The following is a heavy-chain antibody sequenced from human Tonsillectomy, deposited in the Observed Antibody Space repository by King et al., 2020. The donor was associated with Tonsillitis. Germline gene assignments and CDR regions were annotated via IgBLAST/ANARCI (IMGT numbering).Heavy chain of an antibody. D-gene: IGHD1-1*01. J-gene: IGHJ5*02. CDR1: GGPITGYF. V-gene: IGHV4-59*01. Sequence: QLQESGPRLVKPSETLSLTCTVSGGPITGYFWTWLRPPPGKELEWVGYAFNNGHTNYNPSLKSRVTISIDTSKSQLSLNLTSVTAADTAVYFCARGIATTGWYDPWGQGTLVTVSS. CDR2: AFNNGHT. CDR3: ARGIATTGWYDP.